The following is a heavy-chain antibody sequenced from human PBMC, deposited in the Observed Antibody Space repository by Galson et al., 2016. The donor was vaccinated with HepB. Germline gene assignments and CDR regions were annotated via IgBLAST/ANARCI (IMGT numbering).Heavy chain of an antibody. CDR1: GGSINSGEFY. CDR2: IYYSGTT. V-gene: IGHV4-31*11. J-gene: IGHJ4*02. Sequence: TLSLTCAVSGGSINSGEFYWSWIRQYPGKGLEWIAHIYYSGTTYYNPSLKSRVSMSIDTSKKQFFLKLTSVTAADTAVDYCTTYYDSSGPVFNHWGQGTLVTVSS. D-gene: IGHD3-22*01. CDR3: TTYYDSSGPVFNH.